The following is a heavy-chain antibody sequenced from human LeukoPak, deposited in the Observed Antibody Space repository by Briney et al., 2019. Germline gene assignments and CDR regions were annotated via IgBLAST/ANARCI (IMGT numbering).Heavy chain of an antibody. CDR2: IIPILGTA. D-gene: IGHD1-26*01. V-gene: IGHV1-69*01. CDR3: ARDTPLWESSAQYPHYYYYYGMDV. Sequence: AASVKVSCKASGGTFSSYAISWVRQAPGQGLEWMGGIIPILGTANYAQKFQGRVTITADESTSTAYMELSSLRSEDTAVYYCARDTPLWESSAQYPHYYYYYGMDVWGQGTTVTVSS. CDR1: GGTFSSYA. J-gene: IGHJ6*02.